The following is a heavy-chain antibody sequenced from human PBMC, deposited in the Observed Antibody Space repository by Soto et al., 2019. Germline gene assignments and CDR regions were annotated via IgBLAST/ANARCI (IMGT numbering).Heavy chain of an antibody. D-gene: IGHD6-13*01. CDR3: AAPGYSSSWYWVDY. CDR2: ISYDGSNK. CDR1: GFTFSSYA. J-gene: IGHJ4*02. Sequence: QVQLVESGGGVVQPGRSLRLSCAASGFTFSSYAMHWVRQAPGKGLEWVAVISYDGSNKYYADSVKGRFTISRDNSKNTRYLQMNSLRAEDTAVYYCAAPGYSSSWYWVDYWGQGTLVTVSS. V-gene: IGHV3-30-3*01.